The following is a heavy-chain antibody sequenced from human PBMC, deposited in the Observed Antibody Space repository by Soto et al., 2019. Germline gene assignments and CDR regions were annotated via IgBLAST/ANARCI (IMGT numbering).Heavy chain of an antibody. V-gene: IGHV4-4*02. CDR2: VFHTGTT. CDR3: ARSAGWYAVHS. CDR1: GDSVSSPYW. D-gene: IGHD6-19*01. J-gene: IGHJ4*02. Sequence: QVQLQESGPGLVKPSWTLSLTCAVSGDSVSSPYWWCWVRQPPGKGLEWIGEVFHTGTTSYNPSLRSRVTISMYKSNNQFSRDLSSVTAAATAVYYCARSAGWYAVHSWGPGTLVVVSS.